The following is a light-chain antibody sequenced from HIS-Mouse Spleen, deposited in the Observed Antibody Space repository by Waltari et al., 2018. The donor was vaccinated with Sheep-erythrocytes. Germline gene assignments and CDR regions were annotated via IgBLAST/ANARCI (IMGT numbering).Light chain of an antibody. Sequence: SYELTQPPSVSVSPGQTASITCSGDNLGDKYACWYQQKPGQSPVLVIYQDSRRHSGIPERFARSHSGNTATLTSSRNQAMHEADYDCRPWDRSTVVFGGGTKLTVL. J-gene: IGLJ2*01. CDR3: RPWDRSTVV. CDR2: QDS. V-gene: IGLV3-1*01. CDR1: NLGDKY.